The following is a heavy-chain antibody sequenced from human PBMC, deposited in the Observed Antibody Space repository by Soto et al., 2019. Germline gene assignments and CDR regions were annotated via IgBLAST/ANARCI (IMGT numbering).Heavy chain of an antibody. CDR1: GGTFSSYA. D-gene: IGHD2-8*01. CDR2: IIPIFGTA. CDR3: ASQLLYRRYFDY. V-gene: IGHV1-69*13. Sequence: GASVKVSCKASGGTFSSYAISWVRQAPGQGLEWMGGIIPIFGTANYAQKFQGRVTITADESTSTAYMELSSLRSEDTAVYYCASQLLYRRYFDYWGQGTLVTVSS. J-gene: IGHJ4*02.